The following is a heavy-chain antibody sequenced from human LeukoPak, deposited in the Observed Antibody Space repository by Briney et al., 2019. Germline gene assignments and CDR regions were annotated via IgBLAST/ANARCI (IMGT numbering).Heavy chain of an antibody. CDR1: GGTFSSYA. J-gene: IGHJ2*01. D-gene: IGHD3-3*01. CDR3: ARGKYYDFWSVIDL. Sequence: ASVKVSCKASGGTFSSYAISWVRQAPGQGLEWMGGIIPIFGTANYAQKFQGRVTITADESTSTAYMELSSLRSEDTAVYYCARGKYYDFWSVIDLWGRGTLVTVSS. V-gene: IGHV1-69*01. CDR2: IIPIFGTA.